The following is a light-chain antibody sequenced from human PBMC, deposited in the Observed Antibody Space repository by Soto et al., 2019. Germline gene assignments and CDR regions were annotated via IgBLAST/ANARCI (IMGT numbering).Light chain of an antibody. CDR2: SAS. Sequence: EILMTQSPATLSLSPGGRATLSCKARQSISDTLAWYQQKPGQAPRLLIYSASRGATGFPARFSGSGSGTDFTLTISSLQSEDFAVYYCQQYNNWPWPFGQGAKVDI. V-gene: IGKV3-15*01. J-gene: IGKJ1*01. CDR3: QQYNNWPWP. CDR1: QSISDT.